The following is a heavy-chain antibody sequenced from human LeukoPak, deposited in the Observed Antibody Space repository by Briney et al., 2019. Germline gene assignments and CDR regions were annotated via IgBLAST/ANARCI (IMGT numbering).Heavy chain of an antibody. V-gene: IGHV3-48*01. CDR2: ISSSSSTI. Sequence: PGRSLRLSCAASGFTFSSYAMHWVRQAPGKGLEWVSYISSSSSTIYYADSVKGRFTISRDNAKNSLYLQMNSLRAEDTAVYYCARGEYMVRGVMITNFDFWGQGALVTVSS. D-gene: IGHD3-10*01. CDR3: ARGEYMVRGVMITNFDF. CDR1: GFTFSSYA. J-gene: IGHJ4*02.